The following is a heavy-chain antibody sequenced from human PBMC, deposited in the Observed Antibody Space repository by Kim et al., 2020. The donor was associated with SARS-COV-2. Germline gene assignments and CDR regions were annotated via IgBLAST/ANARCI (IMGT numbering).Heavy chain of an antibody. CDR1: GFTFSSYA. D-gene: IGHD6-13*01. V-gene: IGHV3-30*04. CDR2: ISYDGSNK. CDR3: ASLPEGSWYTGNGSP. Sequence: GGSLRLSCAASGFTFSSYAMHWVRQAPGKGLEWVAVISYDGSNKYYADSVKGRFTISRHNSKNTLYLQMNSLRAEDTAVYYCASLPEGSWYTGNGSPWGQGTLVTVSS. J-gene: IGHJ5*02.